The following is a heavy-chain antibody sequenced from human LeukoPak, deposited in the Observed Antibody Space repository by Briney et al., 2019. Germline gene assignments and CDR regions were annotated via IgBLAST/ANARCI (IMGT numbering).Heavy chain of an antibody. D-gene: IGHD2-2*01. V-gene: IGHV5-51*01. CDR3: ARHCSAATLSPFDY. CDR1: GYTFTTYW. Sequence: GESLKISCKGSGYTFTTYWIAWVRQMPGKGLEWMGIIYPADSDTRYSPSFQGQVTISADKSISTAYLQWSSLKSSDTAMYFCARHCSAATLSPFDYWGQGTPVTVSS. CDR2: IYPADSDT. J-gene: IGHJ4*02.